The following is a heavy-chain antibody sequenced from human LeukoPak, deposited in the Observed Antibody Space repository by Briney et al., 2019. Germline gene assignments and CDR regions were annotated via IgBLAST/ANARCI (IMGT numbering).Heavy chain of an antibody. Sequence: VASVKVSCKASGYTFTSYAMHWVRQAPGQRLEWMGWINAGNGSTKYSQKFQGRVTITRDTSASTAYMELSSLRSEDTAVYYCARRLNGAHFDYWGQGTLVTVSS. CDR3: ARRLNGAHFDY. J-gene: IGHJ4*02. CDR2: INAGNGST. V-gene: IGHV1-3*01. D-gene: IGHD4-17*01. CDR1: GYTFTSYA.